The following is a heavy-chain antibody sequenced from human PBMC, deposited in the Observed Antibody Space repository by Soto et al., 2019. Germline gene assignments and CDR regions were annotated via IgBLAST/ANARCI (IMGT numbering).Heavy chain of an antibody. Sequence: QVQLQESGPGLVKPSQTLSLTCTVSGGSISSGDYYWSWIRQPPGKGLEWIGYIYYSGSTYYNPSLKSRVTISVDPSKNQFSLKLSSVTAADTAVYYCAREGEYYYGSGVRRNWFDPWGQGTLVTVSS. CDR3: AREGEYYYGSGVRRNWFDP. D-gene: IGHD3-10*01. V-gene: IGHV4-30-4*01. CDR1: GGSISSGDYY. CDR2: IYYSGST. J-gene: IGHJ5*02.